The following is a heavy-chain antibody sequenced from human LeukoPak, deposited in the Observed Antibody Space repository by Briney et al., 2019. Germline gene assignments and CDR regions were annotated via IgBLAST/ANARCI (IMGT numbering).Heavy chain of an antibody. CDR1: GGTFSSYA. D-gene: IGHD1-7*01. V-gene: IGHV1-69*13. Sequence: ASVKVSCKASGGTFSSYAISWVRQAPGQGLEWMGGIIPIFGTANYAQKFQGRVTITADESTSTAYMELSSLRSEDTAVYYCARGNNWNYARSLFNSNWFDPWGQGTLVTVSS. CDR2: IIPIFGTA. CDR3: ARGNNWNYARSLFNSNWFDP. J-gene: IGHJ5*02.